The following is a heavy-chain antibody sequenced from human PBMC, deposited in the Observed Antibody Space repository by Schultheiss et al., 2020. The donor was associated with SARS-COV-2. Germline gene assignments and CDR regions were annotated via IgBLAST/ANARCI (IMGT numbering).Heavy chain of an antibody. Sequence: GGSLRLSCAASGFTFSSYEMNWVRQAPGKGLEWVSYISSSGSTIYYADSVKGRFTISRDNAKNSLYLQMNSLRAEDMALYYCAKDIGYSSSLGAFDIWGQGTMVTVSS. J-gene: IGHJ3*02. CDR2: ISSSGSTI. V-gene: IGHV3-48*03. CDR1: GFTFSSYE. D-gene: IGHD6-13*01. CDR3: AKDIGYSSSLGAFDI.